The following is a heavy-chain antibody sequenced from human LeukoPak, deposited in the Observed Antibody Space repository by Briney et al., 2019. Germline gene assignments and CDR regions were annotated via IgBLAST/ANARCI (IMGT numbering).Heavy chain of an antibody. D-gene: IGHD3-10*01. CDR2: ISSGSDYI. V-gene: IGHV3-21*01. CDR3: AREESEGFDY. J-gene: IGHJ4*02. Sequence: TGGSLRLSCAASGFTFSTYSMNWVRQAPGKGLEWVSSISSGSDYIYYADSVKGRFTISRDNAKNSLYLQMNSLGAEDTAVYYCAREESEGFDYWGQGTLVTVSS. CDR1: GFTFSTYS.